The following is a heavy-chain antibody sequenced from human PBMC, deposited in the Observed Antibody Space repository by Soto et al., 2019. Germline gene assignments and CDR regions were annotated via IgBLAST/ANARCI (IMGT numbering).Heavy chain of an antibody. J-gene: IGHJ4*02. V-gene: IGHV1-3*01. CDR1: GYTFTGYA. D-gene: IGHD3-10*01. Sequence: ASVKVSCKASGYTFTGYAMHWVRQAPGQRLEWMGWINAGNGNTKYAQKFQGRVTMTTDESTSTAYMELRSLRSDDTAVFYCAREMVRGVGSDYWGQGTLVTVS. CDR2: INAGNGNT. CDR3: AREMVRGVGSDY.